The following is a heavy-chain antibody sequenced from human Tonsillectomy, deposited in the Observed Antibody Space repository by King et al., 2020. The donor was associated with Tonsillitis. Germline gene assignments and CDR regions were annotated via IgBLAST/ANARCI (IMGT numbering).Heavy chain of an antibody. V-gene: IGHV1-18*01. CDR1: GYTFTSHG. CDR3: ARDQRGYYYDSSGPLTY. D-gene: IGHD3-22*01. J-gene: IGHJ4*02. Sequence: VQLVESGAEVKKPGASVKVSCKTSGYTFTSHGLSWVRQAPGQGLEWMGWISTYDGNTNYAQKFQGRVTLTTDTATSTAYMELRSLRSDDTAVYYCARDQRGYYYDSSGPLTYWGQGTLVTVSS. CDR2: ISTYDGNT.